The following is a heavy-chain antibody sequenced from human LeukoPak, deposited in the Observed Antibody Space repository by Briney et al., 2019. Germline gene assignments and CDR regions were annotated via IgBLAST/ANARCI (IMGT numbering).Heavy chain of an antibody. J-gene: IGHJ4*02. V-gene: IGHV3-74*01. CDR1: GFTFSNFW. D-gene: IGHD2-15*01. CDR2: IYGDGSFT. Sequence: GGSLRLSCAASGFTFSNFWMHWVRQAPGKGLVWVALIYGDGSFTRYADSVKGRFTISRDNAKNTVYLQMNSLRVEDTAVYYCAKDGDIVVVVAAEIDYWGQGTLVTVSS. CDR3: AKDGDIVVVVAAEIDY.